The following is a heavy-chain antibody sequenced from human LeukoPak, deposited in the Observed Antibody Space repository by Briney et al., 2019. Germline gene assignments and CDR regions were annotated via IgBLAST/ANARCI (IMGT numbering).Heavy chain of an antibody. J-gene: IGHJ4*02. Sequence: KPGGSLRLSCAASGFTFSSYSMNWVRQAPGKGLEWVSSISSSSSYIYYADSVKGRFTISRDNAKNSLYLQMNSLRAEDTAVYYCARDPEWELLSFDYWGQGTLVTVSS. D-gene: IGHD1-26*01. CDR3: ARDPEWELLSFDY. CDR1: GFTFSSYS. CDR2: ISSSSSYI. V-gene: IGHV3-21*01.